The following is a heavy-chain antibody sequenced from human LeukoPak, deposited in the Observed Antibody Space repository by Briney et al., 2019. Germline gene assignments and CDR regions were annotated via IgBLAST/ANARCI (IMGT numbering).Heavy chain of an antibody. CDR1: GYTFTSYG. CDR2: ISAYNGNT. D-gene: IGHD6-13*01. CDR3: ARDISRIAAAASSFDY. J-gene: IGHJ4*02. V-gene: IGHV1-18*01. Sequence: ASVKVSCKASGYTFTSYGISWVRQAPGQGLEWMGWISAYNGNTNYAQKLQGRVTMTTDTSTSTAYMELRSLRSDDTAVYYSARDISRIAAAASSFDYWGQGTLVNVSS.